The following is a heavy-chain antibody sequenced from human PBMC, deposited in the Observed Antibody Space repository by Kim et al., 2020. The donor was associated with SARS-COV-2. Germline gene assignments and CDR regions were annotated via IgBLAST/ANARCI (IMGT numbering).Heavy chain of an antibody. CDR1: GYTFTSYA. CDR2: INAGNGNT. CDR3: AREGVDIVATIFIKVGDYGMDV. D-gene: IGHD5-12*01. J-gene: IGHJ6*02. Sequence: ASVKVSCKASGYTFTSYAMHWVRQAPGQRLEWMGWINAGNGNTKYSQKFQGRVTITRDTSASTAYMELSSLRSEDTAVYYCAREGVDIVATIFIKVGDYGMDVWGQGTTVTVSS. V-gene: IGHV1-3*01.